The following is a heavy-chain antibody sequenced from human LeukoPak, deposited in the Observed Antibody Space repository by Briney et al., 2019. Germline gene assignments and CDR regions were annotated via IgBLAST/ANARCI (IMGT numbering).Heavy chain of an antibody. Sequence: HPGGSLRLSCAASGFTFSSYAMSWVRQAPGKGLEWVSAISGSGGSTYYADSVKGRFTISRDNSKNTLYLQMNSLRAEDTAVYYCAKDVGYDSSGYYVYWGQGTLVTVSS. V-gene: IGHV3-23*01. J-gene: IGHJ4*02. CDR1: GFTFSSYA. CDR2: ISGSGGST. CDR3: AKDVGYDSSGYYVY. D-gene: IGHD3-22*01.